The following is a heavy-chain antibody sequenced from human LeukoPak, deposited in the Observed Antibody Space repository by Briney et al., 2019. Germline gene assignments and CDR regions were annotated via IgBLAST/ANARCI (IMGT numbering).Heavy chain of an antibody. CDR3: AKETPNTGWFDP. D-gene: IGHD1-14*01. CDR1: GHTLTTYY. J-gene: IGHJ5*02. CDR2: INPSGDGT. Sequence: ASVKVSCKASGHTLTTYYVHLVRQAPGQGLEWMGVINPSGDGTNYPQRFQGRVTLTRDTSTSTVYMELSSLRSEDTAIYYCAKETPNTGWFDPWGQGTLVTVSS. V-gene: IGHV1-46*01.